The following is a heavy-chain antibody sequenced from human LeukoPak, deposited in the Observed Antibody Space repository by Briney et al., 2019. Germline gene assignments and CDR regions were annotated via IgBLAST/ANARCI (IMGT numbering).Heavy chain of an antibody. D-gene: IGHD6-13*01. Sequence: SETLSLTCTVSGGSISSYYWSWIRQPPGKGLEWIGSIYYSGSTYYNPSLKSRVTISVDTSKNQFSLKLSSVTAADTAVYYCARQEWIAAAGTGGYWGQGTLVTVSS. CDR3: ARQEWIAAAGTGGY. CDR1: GGSISSYY. CDR2: IYYSGST. V-gene: IGHV4-39*01. J-gene: IGHJ4*02.